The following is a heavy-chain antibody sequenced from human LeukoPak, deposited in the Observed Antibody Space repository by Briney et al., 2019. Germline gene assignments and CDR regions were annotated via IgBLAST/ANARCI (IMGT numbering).Heavy chain of an antibody. CDR2: ISVRSNYG. CDR3: VRLRRNNDRSGYYHYYDY. V-gene: IGHV3-21*01. Sequence: GGSLRLSCAASGYTFSDFSVNWVRQAPGKGLEWVSSISVRSNYGYYADSVRGRFTISRDDARDSLFLQMNSLRAEETAVYFCVRLRRNNDRSGYYHYYDYWGQGTLVTVSS. D-gene: IGHD3-22*01. CDR1: GYTFSDFS. J-gene: IGHJ4*02.